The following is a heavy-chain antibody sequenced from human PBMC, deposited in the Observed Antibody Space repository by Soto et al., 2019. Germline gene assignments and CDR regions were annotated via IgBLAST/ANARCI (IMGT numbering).Heavy chain of an antibody. J-gene: IGHJ4*02. CDR3: ARTTWGYGEPLVS. V-gene: IGHV3-9*01. CDR1: GFTIDDYA. CDR2: ISRNSDNT. Sequence: EVHLVESGGGVAQPGGSLRLSCATSGFTIDDYAMHWVRQAPGKGLEWVSGISRNSDNTGYADSVKGRFTISRDNAKWSLFLQMNSLRSEDTAFYFCARTTWGYGEPLVSWGQGTLVTVSS. D-gene: IGHD4-17*01.